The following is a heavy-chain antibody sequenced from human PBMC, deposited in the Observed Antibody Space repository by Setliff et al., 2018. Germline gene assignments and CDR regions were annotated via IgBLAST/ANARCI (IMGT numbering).Heavy chain of an antibody. J-gene: IGHJ4*02. V-gene: IGHV4-61*09. Sequence: SETLSLTCTVSDGSLYSGNYYWTWIRQPAGKALEWIGHIHGTEGTHYNPSLESRVTISRDKSPNQFSLMLRSVTAADTALYYCARGYYNGRGYYYLPCSFDSWGRGIVVTVAS. CDR1: DGSLYSGNYY. CDR2: IHGTEGT. D-gene: IGHD3-10*01. CDR3: ARGYYNGRGYYYLPCSFDS.